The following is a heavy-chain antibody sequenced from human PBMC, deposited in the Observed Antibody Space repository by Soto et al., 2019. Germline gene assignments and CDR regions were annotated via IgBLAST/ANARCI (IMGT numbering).Heavy chain of an antibody. CDR3: ARDITGTYNAFDI. Sequence: SVKVSCKASGGTFSSYAISWVRQAPGQGLEWMGGIIPIFGTANYAQKFQGRVTITADESTSTAYMELSSLRSEDTAVYYFARDITGTYNAFDIWGQGTMVTV. J-gene: IGHJ3*02. D-gene: IGHD1-20*01. V-gene: IGHV1-69*13. CDR2: IIPIFGTA. CDR1: GGTFSSYA.